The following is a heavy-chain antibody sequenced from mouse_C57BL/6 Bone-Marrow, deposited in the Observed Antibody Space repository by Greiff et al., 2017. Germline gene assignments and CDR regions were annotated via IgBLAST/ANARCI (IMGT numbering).Heavy chain of an antibody. Sequence: EVMLVESGGGLVKPGGSLKLSCAASGFTFSSYAMSWVRQTPEKRLEWVATISDGGSYTYYPDNVKGRFTISRDNAKNNLYLQMSHLKSEDTAMYYCARPGGSSPYYYAMDYWGQGTSGTVSS. CDR3: ARPGGSSPYYYAMDY. V-gene: IGHV5-4*03. CDR1: GFTFSSYA. CDR2: ISDGGSYT. D-gene: IGHD1-1*01. J-gene: IGHJ4*01.